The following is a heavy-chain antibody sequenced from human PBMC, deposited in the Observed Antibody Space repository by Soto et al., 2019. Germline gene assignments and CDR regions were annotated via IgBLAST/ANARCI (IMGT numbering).Heavy chain of an antibody. CDR3: ARDREEYCSSTNCYVD. CDR2: TYYRSKWYN. D-gene: IGHD2-2*01. J-gene: IGHJ4*02. Sequence: SQTLSLTCSISGDSVSSDSAAWNWIRQSPSRGLEWLGRTYYRSKWYNDYAVSVKGRISVNADTSRNQFSLQLNSVTPEDTAVYYCARDREEYCSSTNCYVDWGQGTLVTVSS. CDR1: GDSVSSDSAA. V-gene: IGHV6-1*01.